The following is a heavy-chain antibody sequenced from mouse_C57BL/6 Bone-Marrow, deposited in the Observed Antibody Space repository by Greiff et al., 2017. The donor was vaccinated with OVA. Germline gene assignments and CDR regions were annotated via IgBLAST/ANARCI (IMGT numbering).Heavy chain of an antibody. CDR3: ARREEKRQLRPGFAY. V-gene: IGHV1-61*01. CDR1: GYTFTSYW. Sequence: QVQLQQPGAELVRPGSSVKLSCKASGYTFTSYWMDWVKQRPGQGLEWIGNIYPSDSETHYNQKFKDKATLTVDKSSSTAYMQLSSLTSEDSAVYYCARREEKRQLRPGFAYWGQGTLVTVSA. D-gene: IGHD3-2*02. J-gene: IGHJ3*01. CDR2: IYPSDSET.